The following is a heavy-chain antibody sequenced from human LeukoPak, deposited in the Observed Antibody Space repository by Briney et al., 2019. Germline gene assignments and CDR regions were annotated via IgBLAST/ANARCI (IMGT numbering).Heavy chain of an antibody. CDR2: IYSGGST. Sequence: PGGSLRLSCAASGFTFSDYYMSWIRQAPGKGLEWVSVIYSGGSTYYADSVKGRFTISRDNSKNTLYLQMNSLRAEDTAVYYCARDPPASGMIVDSLLGWGQGTLVTVSS. CDR1: GFTFSDYY. CDR3: ARDPPASGMIVDSLLG. D-gene: IGHD3-22*01. J-gene: IGHJ4*02. V-gene: IGHV3-66*01.